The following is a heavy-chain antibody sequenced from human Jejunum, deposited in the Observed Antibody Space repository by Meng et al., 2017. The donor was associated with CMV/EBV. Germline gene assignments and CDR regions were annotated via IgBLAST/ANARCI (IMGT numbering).Heavy chain of an antibody. J-gene: IGHJ4*02. V-gene: IGHV4-4*07. Sequence: QVQLQESGPGLVKPSETLSLPCTVSGDSITGYYYNWIRQPAGKGLEWIGRVYTSGSTNYSPSLKSRVTMSVDTSMKQLSLKLTSVTAADTAVYYCARASNSAGWYGFDYWGQGTLVTVSS. CDR2: VYTSGST. CDR1: GDSITGYY. D-gene: IGHD6-19*01. CDR3: ARASNSAGWYGFDY.